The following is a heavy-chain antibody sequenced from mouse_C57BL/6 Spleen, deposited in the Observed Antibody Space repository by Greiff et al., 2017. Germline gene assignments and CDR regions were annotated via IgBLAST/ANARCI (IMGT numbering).Heavy chain of an antibody. V-gene: IGHV1-18*01. CDR2: INPNNGGT. D-gene: IGHD2-5*01. Sequence: VQLKESGPELVKPGASVKIPCKASGYTFTDYNMDWVKQSHGKSLEWIGDINPNNGGTIYNQKFKGKATLTVDKSSSTAYMELRSLTSEDTAVYYCAKGAYYSNYGGYFDVWGTGTTVTVSS. CDR3: AKGAYYSNYGGYFDV. J-gene: IGHJ1*03. CDR1: GYTFTDYN.